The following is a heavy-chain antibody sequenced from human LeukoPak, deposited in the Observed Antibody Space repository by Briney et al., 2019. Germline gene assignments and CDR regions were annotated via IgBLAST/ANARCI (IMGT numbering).Heavy chain of an antibody. CDR3: ARHFDCSGGSCYRFDAFDI. D-gene: IGHD2-15*01. V-gene: IGHV4-4*07. CDR2: IYTSGST. CDR1: GGSISTYY. J-gene: IGHJ3*02. Sequence: PSETLSLTCTVSGGSISTYYWSWIRQPAGKGLEWIGHIYTSGSTNYNPSLKSRVAMSVDTSKNHSSLKLSSVTAADTAVYYCARHFDCSGGSCYRFDAFDIWGQGTMVIVSS.